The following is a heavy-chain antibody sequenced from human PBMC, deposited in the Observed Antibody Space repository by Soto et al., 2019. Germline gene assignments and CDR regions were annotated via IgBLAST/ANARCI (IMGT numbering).Heavy chain of an antibody. CDR3: AGAGSGFYLDY. CDR2: INPSGGST. J-gene: IGHJ4*02. CDR1: GYTFTTYY. Sequence: GASVKVSCKASGYTFTTYYLHWVRQAPGQGLEWMGIINPSGGSTTDAQEFQGRVIMTRDTSTSTVYMELSSLRSEDTAVYYCAGAGSGFYLDYWGKGTLVTVSS. V-gene: IGHV1-46*03. D-gene: IGHD3-3*01.